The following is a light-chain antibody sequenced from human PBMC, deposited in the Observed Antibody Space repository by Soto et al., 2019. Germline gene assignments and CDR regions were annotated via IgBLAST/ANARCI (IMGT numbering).Light chain of an antibody. Sequence: IPMTPSPSSLSASVGDRVTIHSRASQSISSYLNWYQQKPGKAPKLLIYAASSLQRGVPSRFSGSVSGTDFTLTISSLQSEDFAVYYCQHYNNWPRTFGQGTKVDI. J-gene: IGKJ1*01. CDR3: QHYNNWPRT. CDR1: QSISSY. CDR2: AAS. V-gene: IGKV1-39*01.